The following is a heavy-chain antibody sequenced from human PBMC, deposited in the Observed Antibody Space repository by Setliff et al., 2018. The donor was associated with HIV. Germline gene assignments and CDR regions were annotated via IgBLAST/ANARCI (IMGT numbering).Heavy chain of an antibody. D-gene: IGHD3-16*01. CDR3: ASGRGVFDI. Sequence: ASVKVSCKASGYRFNTYGISWVRQAPGQWLEWMGWISPYNGDTRFAQSLQGRVTLTTDTSTSTAYMELRSLRSDDTAVYYCASGRGVFDIWGQGTMVTVSS. J-gene: IGHJ3*02. CDR1: GYRFNTYG. CDR2: ISPYNGDT. V-gene: IGHV1-18*01.